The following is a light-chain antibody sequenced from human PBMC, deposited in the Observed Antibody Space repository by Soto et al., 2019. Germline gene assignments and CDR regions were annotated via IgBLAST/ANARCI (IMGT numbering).Light chain of an antibody. CDR2: EVS. CDR3: SSYTISSTLV. Sequence: QPALTQPASVSGSPGQSITISCTGTSSDVGGYNYVSWYQQHPGKAPKVMIYEVSNRPSGVSNRFSGSKSGNTASLTISGLQAEDEADYYCSSYTISSTLVFGGGTKLTVL. V-gene: IGLV2-14*01. J-gene: IGLJ2*01. CDR1: SSDVGGYNY.